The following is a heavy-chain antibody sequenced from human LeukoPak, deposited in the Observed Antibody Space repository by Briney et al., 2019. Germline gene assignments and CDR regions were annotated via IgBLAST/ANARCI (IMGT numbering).Heavy chain of an antibody. V-gene: IGHV4-39*01. J-gene: IGHJ4*02. D-gene: IGHD2-21*02. CDR1: GGSISSSSYY. CDR2: IYYSGST. Sequence: SETLSLTCTVSGGSISSSSYYWGWIRQPPGKGLEWIGSIYYSGSTYYNPPLKSRVTISVDTSKNQFSLKLSSVTAADTAVYYCAGTAPFSPFDYWGQGTLVTVSS. CDR3: AGTAPFSPFDY.